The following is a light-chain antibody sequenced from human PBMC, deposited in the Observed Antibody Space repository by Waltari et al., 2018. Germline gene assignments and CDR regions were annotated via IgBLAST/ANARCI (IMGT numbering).Light chain of an antibody. CDR1: QSLVPSNGNTY. J-gene: IGKJ1*01. CDR2: KVS. Sequence: DVVMTQSPLSLAVTPGQPASISCRSSQSLVPSNGNTYLNLFQQRPGQSPRRLINKVSNREAGVPDRCSGSGSGTDFTLEISRVEAEDVGVYYCMQGTHWPWTFGQGTKVEI. CDR3: MQGTHWPWT. V-gene: IGKV2-30*02.